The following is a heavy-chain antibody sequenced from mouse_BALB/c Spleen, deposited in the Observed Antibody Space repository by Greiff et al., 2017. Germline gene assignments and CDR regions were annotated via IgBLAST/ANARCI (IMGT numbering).Heavy chain of an antibody. CDR2: ISSGSSTI. J-gene: IGHJ4*01. Sequence: EVKLMESGGGLVQPGGSRKLSCAASGFTFSSFGMHWVRQSPEKGLEWVAYISSGSSTIYYADTVKGRFTISRDNPKNTLFLQMTSLRSEDTAMYYCARFYDYDYAMDYWGQGTSVTVSS. V-gene: IGHV5-17*02. CDR3: ARFYDYDYAMDY. CDR1: GFTFSSFG. D-gene: IGHD2-4*01.